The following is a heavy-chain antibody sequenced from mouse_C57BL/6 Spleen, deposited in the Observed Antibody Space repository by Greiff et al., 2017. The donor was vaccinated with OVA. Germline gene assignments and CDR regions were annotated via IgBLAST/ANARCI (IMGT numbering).Heavy chain of an antibody. J-gene: IGHJ4*01. Sequence: QVQLKESGPGLVQPSQSLSITCTVSGFSLTSYGVHWVRQSPGKGLEWLGVIWRGGSTDYNAAFMSRLSITKDNSKSQVFFKMNSLQADDTAIYYCAKNLITTVVEDYYAMDDWGQGTSVTVSS. CDR2: IWRGGST. D-gene: IGHD1-1*01. V-gene: IGHV2-5*01. CDR1: GFSLTSYG. CDR3: AKNLITTVVEDYYAMDD.